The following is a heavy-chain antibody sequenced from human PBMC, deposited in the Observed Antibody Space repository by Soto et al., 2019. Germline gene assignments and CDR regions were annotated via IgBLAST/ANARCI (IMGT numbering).Heavy chain of an antibody. CDR2: TSRLGGST. CDR1: GFTFSSYS. J-gene: IGHJ3*02. V-gene: IGHV3-23*01. Sequence: GGSLRLSCAASGFTFSSYSIGWVRQAPWKGLEWVSATSRLGGSTYYADSVKGRFTISRDNSKNTLYLQMNGLRAEDTAVYYCAKDPDRDGYNHDAFDIWGQGTMVTVSS. CDR3: AKDPDRDGYNHDAFDI. D-gene: IGHD5-12*01.